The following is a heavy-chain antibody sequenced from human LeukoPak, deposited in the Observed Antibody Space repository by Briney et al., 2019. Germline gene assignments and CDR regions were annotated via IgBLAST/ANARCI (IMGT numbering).Heavy chain of an antibody. D-gene: IGHD1-26*01. CDR2: IKTDGSQI. Sequence: GGSVRLSCVASGFTFSSYCMTWVRQAPGKGLEWVANIKTDGSQIYYVDSVKGRFTISRDNAKNSLYLQMSSLRAEDTAVYYCARDSGSPNYYFDYWGQGTLVTVSS. CDR3: ARDSGSPNYYFDY. J-gene: IGHJ4*02. CDR1: GFTFSSYC. V-gene: IGHV3-7*01.